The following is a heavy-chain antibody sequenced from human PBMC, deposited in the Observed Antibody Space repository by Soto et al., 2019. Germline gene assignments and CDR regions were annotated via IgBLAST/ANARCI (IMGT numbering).Heavy chain of an antibody. CDR3: ARTVFRIAAAATQGGYGMDV. CDR2: INPSGGST. V-gene: IGHV1-46*01. CDR1: GYTFTSYY. J-gene: IGHJ6*02. D-gene: IGHD6-13*01. Sequence: ASVKVSCKASGYTFTSYYMHWVRQAPGQGLEWMGIINPSGGSTSYAQKFQGRVTMTRDTSTSTVYMELSSLRSEDTAVYYCARTVFRIAAAATQGGYGMDVWGQGTTVTVSS.